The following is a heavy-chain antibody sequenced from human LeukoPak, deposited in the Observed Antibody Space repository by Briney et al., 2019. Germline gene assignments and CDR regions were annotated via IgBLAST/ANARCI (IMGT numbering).Heavy chain of an antibody. CDR1: GFTVSSNY. Sequence: PGGSLRLSCAASGFTVSSNYMSWVRQAPGKGLEWVSVIYSGGSTYYADSVKGRFTISRHNSKNTLYLQMNSLRAEDTAVYYCARQAVAGSYYYYYGMDVWGQGTTVTVSS. CDR3: ARQAVAGSYYYYYGMDV. J-gene: IGHJ6*02. D-gene: IGHD6-19*01. V-gene: IGHV3-53*04. CDR2: IYSGGST.